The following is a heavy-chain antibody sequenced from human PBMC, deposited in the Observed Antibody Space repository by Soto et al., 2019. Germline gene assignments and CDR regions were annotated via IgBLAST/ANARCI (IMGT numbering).Heavy chain of an antibody. CDR2: INHCGGT. D-gene: IGHD3-3*02. Sequence: QVQLQQWGAGLLKPSETLSLTCAVYGGSFSGYYWTWIRQAPGKGLEWIGEINHCGGTNYNSSLKSRVTISVDTSKNQFSLILYSVTAADTAVYYSARERQYYQFWSGCQNEGCGAMDVWGQGTTVTVSS. CDR3: ARERQYYQFWSGCQNEGCGAMDV. CDR1: GGSFSGYY. V-gene: IGHV4-34*02. J-gene: IGHJ6*02.